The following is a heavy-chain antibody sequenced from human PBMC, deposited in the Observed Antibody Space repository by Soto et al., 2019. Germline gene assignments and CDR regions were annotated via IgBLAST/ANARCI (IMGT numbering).Heavy chain of an antibody. CDR1: GFTFSSYG. V-gene: IGHV3-30*18. Sequence: QVQLVESGGGVVQPGRSLRLSCAASGFTFSSYGMHWVRQAPGKGLEWVAVISYDGSNKYYADSVKGRFTISRDNSKNTLYLQMNSLRAEDTAVYYCAKDTAKLRGYFDYWGQGTLVTVSS. J-gene: IGHJ4*02. CDR2: ISYDGSNK. D-gene: IGHD3-10*01. CDR3: AKDTAKLRGYFDY.